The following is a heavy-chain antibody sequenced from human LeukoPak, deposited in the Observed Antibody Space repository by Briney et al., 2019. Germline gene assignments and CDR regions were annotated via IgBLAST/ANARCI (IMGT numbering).Heavy chain of an antibody. CDR2: IKSKTDGGTT. V-gene: IGHV3-15*01. CDR3: TTQVYSPGRRYAFDI. CDR1: GFTFSNAW. J-gene: IGHJ3*02. Sequence: GGSLRLSCAASGFTFSNAWMSWVRQAPGKGLEWVGRIKSKTDGGTTDYAAPVKGRFTISRDDSKNTLYLQMNSLKTEDTAVYYCTTQVYSPGRRYAFDIWGQGTMVTVSS. D-gene: IGHD5-18*01.